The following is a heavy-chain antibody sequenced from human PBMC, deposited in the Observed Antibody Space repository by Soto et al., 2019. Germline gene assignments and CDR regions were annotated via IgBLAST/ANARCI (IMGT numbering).Heavy chain of an antibody. Sequence: EMQLVESGGGLVQPGGCLRLSCVASGLSFRNYWVHWVRQAPGKGLEWVSRINTDGTYTSNADPVKGRFTISRDNAKNTLYLQMNSLRVEDTAVYFCAGFGYDWNGWDWGPGTLVTVSS. CDR3: AGFGYDWNGWD. D-gene: IGHD1-20*01. CDR1: GLSFRNYW. V-gene: IGHV3-74*01. CDR2: INTDGTYT. J-gene: IGHJ4*02.